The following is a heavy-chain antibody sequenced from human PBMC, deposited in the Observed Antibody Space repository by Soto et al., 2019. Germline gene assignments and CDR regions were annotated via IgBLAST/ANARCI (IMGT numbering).Heavy chain of an antibody. CDR2: RYSYGGAT. CDR1: GYIFSSGV. Sequence: ETLSLSCAVSGYIFSSGVFYWCRHSPRKGRVWVSRRYSYGGATSYADSVKGRLTISRDNAKNTLYLQMNSLRAEDRAVYYCARQLATAIRGGHCYSYGMDVWGQGTTVTVSS. D-gene: IGHD2-2*02. J-gene: IGHJ6*02. V-gene: IGHV3-74*01. CDR3: ARQLATAIRGGHCYSYGMDV.